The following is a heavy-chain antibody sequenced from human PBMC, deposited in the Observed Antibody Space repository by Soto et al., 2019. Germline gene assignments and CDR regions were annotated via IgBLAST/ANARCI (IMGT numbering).Heavy chain of an antibody. CDR3: ATGARYCSGGSCYPDD. CDR1: GGTISTNV. V-gene: IGHV1-69*06. Sequence: QVQLMQSGAEVKKPGSSVKVSCKASGGTISTNVISWVRQAPGQGLEWMGAIMPIFAAPNNAQKFQGRLTITADTSTNTVSMELSSLTSEDTAVYFCATGARYCSGGSCYPDDWGQGTLVIVSS. J-gene: IGHJ4*02. CDR2: IMPIFAAP. D-gene: IGHD2-15*01.